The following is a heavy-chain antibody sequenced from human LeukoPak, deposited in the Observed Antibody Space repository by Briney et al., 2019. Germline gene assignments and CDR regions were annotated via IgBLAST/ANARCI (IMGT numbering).Heavy chain of an antibody. CDR3: AKGRTVVYYYYYGMDV. V-gene: IGHV3-30*18. Sequence: GRSLRLSCAASGFTFSSYGMHWVRQAPGKGLEWVAVISYDGCNKYYADSVKGRFTISRDNSKNTLYLQMNSLRAEDTAVYYCAKGRTVVYYYYYGMDVWGQGTTVTVSS. CDR2: ISYDGCNK. CDR1: GFTFSSYG. J-gene: IGHJ6*02. D-gene: IGHD4-23*01.